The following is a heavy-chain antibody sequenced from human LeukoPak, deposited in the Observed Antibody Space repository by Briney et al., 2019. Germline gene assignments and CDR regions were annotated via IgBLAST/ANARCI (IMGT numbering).Heavy chain of an antibody. D-gene: IGHD3-3*01. J-gene: IGHJ4*02. CDR3: ARELRIFGVVSLFDY. CDR2: INPSGGST. V-gene: IGHV1-46*01. CDR1: GYTFTSYY. Sequence: ASVKVSCKASGYTFTSYYMHWVRQAPGQGLEWMGIINPSGGSTSYAQKFQGRVTMTRDTSTSTVYMELSSLRSEDTAVYYCARELRIFGVVSLFDYWGQGTLVTVSS.